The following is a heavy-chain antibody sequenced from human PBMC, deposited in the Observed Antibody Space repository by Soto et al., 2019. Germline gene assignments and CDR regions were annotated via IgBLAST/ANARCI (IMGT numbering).Heavy chain of an antibody. CDR2: IGSSSGTI. Sequence: PGGSLRLSCAASGFTFSTYSMNWVRQAPGKGLEWVSYIGSSSGTIYYADSVRGRFTISRDNARNSLYLQMNSLRAEDTAVYYCAKGALRGSSSSGPCFDYWGQGTLVTVS. CDR1: GFTFSTYS. CDR3: AKGALRGSSSSGPCFDY. D-gene: IGHD6-13*01. J-gene: IGHJ4*02. V-gene: IGHV3-48*01.